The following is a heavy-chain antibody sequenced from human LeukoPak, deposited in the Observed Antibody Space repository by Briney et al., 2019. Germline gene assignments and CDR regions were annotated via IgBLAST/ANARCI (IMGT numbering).Heavy chain of an antibody. CDR2: ISAYNGNT. D-gene: IGHD6-19*01. CDR3: ARVVEQWLVLDY. V-gene: IGHV1-18*01. J-gene: IGHJ4*02. Sequence: ASVKVSCKASGYTFTSYGISWVRQAPGQGLEWMGWISAYNGNTNYAQKLQGRVTMTTDTSTSAAYMELRSLRSDDTAVYYCARVVEQWLVLDYWGQGTLVTVSS. CDR1: GYTFTSYG.